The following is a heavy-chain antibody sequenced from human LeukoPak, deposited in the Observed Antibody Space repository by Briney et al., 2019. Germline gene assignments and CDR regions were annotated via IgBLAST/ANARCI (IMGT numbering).Heavy chain of an antibody. CDR2: ISGLGDNT. CDR3: ARSLRSPRYCIDDTCYFDY. D-gene: IGHD2-15*01. J-gene: IGHJ4*02. CDR1: GFTFDDYA. Sequence: GGFLRLSCAASGFTFDDYAMSWVRQAPGKGLEWVSGISGLGDNTYYVDSVKGRFTISRDNAKNTQYLQINSLRVEDTAVYYCARSLRSPRYCIDDTCYFDYWGQGTLVTVSS. V-gene: IGHV3-23*01.